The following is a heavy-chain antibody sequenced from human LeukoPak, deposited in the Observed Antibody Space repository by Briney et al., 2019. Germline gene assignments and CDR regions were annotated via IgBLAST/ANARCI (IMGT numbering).Heavy chain of an antibody. CDR2: IIPIFGTA. J-gene: IGHJ3*02. D-gene: IGHD3-10*01. Sequence: SVKVSCKASGYTFTSYDINWVRQAPGQGLEWMGGIIPIFGTANYAQKFQGRVTITADESTSTAYMELSSLRSEDTAVYYCASHPITMVRGDIWGQGTMVTVSS. CDR3: ASHPITMVRGDI. V-gene: IGHV1-69*13. CDR1: GYTFTSYD.